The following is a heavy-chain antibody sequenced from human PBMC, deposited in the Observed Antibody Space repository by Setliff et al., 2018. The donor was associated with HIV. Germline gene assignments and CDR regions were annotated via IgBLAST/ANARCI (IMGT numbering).Heavy chain of an antibody. D-gene: IGHD2-2*01. J-gene: IGHJ4*02. V-gene: IGHV3-30*03. CDR1: GFTFSNNW. CDR3: ASHFGYCSSTSCEGY. CDR2: ISYDGSKK. Sequence: GGSLRLSCAASGFTFSNNWMAWVRLAPGKGLEWVAFISYDGSKKYDADFVKGRFTISRDNAKNSLYLQMNSLRAEDTAVHYCASHFGYCSSTSCEGYWGQGALVTVSS.